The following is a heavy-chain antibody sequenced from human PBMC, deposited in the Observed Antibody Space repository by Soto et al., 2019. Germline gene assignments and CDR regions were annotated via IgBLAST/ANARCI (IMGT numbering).Heavy chain of an antibody. CDR2: IKSKTDGGTT. V-gene: IGHV3-15*07. Sequence: SVSNAWMNWVRQAPGKGLEWVGRIKSKTDGGTTDYAAPVKGRFTISRGDSKNTLYLQMNSLKTEDTAVYYCTTDYYGSNDYWGQGTLVTVSS. D-gene: IGHD3-10*01. CDR3: TTDYYGSNDY. J-gene: IGHJ4*02. CDR1: SVSNAW.